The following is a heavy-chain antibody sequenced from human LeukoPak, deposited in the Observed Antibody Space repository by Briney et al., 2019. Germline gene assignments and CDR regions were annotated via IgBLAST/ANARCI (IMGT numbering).Heavy chain of an antibody. Sequence: ASVKVSCKASGYTFTTYAINWVRQAPGQGLEWMGWISPYNGNTHYAEKLQGRVTMTTDTSTSTGYMELRSLTSEDTAVYYCARIPQGGWSGYYYFDYWGQGTLVTVSS. CDR2: ISPYNGNT. D-gene: IGHD3-3*01. CDR1: GYTFTTYA. CDR3: ARIPQGGWSGYYYFDY. J-gene: IGHJ4*02. V-gene: IGHV1-18*01.